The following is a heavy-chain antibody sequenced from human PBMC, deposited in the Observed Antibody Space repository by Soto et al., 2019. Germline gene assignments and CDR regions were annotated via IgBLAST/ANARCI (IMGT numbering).Heavy chain of an antibody. Sequence: EVQLVESGGGLVQPGGSLRLSCAASGFTFTNYWMHWVRQAPGKGLVWVSRINNDGSGTSYADSVKGRFTISRDNAKNTLYLQMNSLGVEDTAVYHCGSVFEYWGQGTLVTVSS. CDR3: GSVFEY. CDR2: INNDGSGT. V-gene: IGHV3-74*01. CDR1: GFTFTNYW. J-gene: IGHJ4*02.